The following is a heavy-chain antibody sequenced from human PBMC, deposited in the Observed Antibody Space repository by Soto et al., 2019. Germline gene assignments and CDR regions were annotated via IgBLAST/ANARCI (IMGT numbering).Heavy chain of an antibody. CDR2: ISHGATRK. Sequence: GGCMRLSCAASSITFRDCGMHWFRQAPGKGLKWLAGISHGATRKSYSYSGKCRCIIARGNSKKMLYLQLNSLRRENTAVYYCANGWGGGSNRYQLGYWGRGTLGTVAS. CDR1: SITFRDCG. D-gene: IGHD4-4*01. J-gene: IGHJ4*02. CDR3: ANGWGGGSNRYQLGY. V-gene: IGHV3-30*18.